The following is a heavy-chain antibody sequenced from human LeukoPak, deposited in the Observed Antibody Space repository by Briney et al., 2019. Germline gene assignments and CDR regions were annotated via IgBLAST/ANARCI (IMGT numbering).Heavy chain of an antibody. V-gene: IGHV3-74*01. CDR1: EFTFSNYW. CDR3: ARDRGTRFLGY. J-gene: IGHJ4*02. Sequence: PGGSLRLSCAASEFTFSNYWMHWVRQAPGKGLVWVSRINSDGSTTTYADSVKGRFTISRDNAKNTLYLQMNSLRAEDTAVYYCARDRGTRFLGYWGQGTLVTVSS. D-gene: IGHD3-3*01. CDR2: INSDGSTT.